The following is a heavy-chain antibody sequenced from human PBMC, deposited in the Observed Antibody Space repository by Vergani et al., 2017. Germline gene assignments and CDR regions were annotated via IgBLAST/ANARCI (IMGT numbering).Heavy chain of an antibody. J-gene: IGHJ3*02. V-gene: IGHV4-61*02. CDR2: IYSSGST. CDR1: GDSISSGNYY. Sequence: QVQLQESGPGLLKPSPTLSLTCSVAGDSISSGNYYWNWIRQPAGKGLEWMGRIYSSGSTSYNPSIKSRITMSLDTSKNQFSLSLSSVTAADTAVYYCARGTFLHAFDNWGQGTVVTVSS. D-gene: IGHD1-26*01. CDR3: ARGTFLHAFDN.